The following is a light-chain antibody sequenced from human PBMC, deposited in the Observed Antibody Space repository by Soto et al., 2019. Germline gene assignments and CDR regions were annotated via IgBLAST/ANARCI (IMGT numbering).Light chain of an antibody. V-gene: IGKV3D-15*01. CDR2: DIL. J-gene: IGKJ4*01. CDR1: QSVGSV. CDR3: QQYNSWPLT. Sequence: EIVMTQSPATLSVSPGERATLSCRASQSVGSVLAWYQQKPGQAPRLVIYDILTRATGVPTRISGSGSGTEFTLTISSLQSEDFAVYYCQQYNSWPLTFGGGTKVDI.